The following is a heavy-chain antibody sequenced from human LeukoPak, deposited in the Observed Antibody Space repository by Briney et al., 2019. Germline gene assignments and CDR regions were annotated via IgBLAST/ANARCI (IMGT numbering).Heavy chain of an antibody. CDR3: ARLSGSYFDY. D-gene: IGHD1-26*01. CDR1: GGSISSSSSY. J-gene: IGHJ4*02. V-gene: IGHV4-39*01. CDR2: IYCSGST. Sequence: SETLSLTCTVSGGSISSSSSYWGWIRQPPGKGLEWIGSIYCSGSTNYNSSLKSRVTISVDTSKNQFSLKLSSVTAADTAVYYCARLSGSYFDYWGQGTLVTVSS.